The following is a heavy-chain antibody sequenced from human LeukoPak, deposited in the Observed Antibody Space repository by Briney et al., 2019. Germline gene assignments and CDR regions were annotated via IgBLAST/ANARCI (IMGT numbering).Heavy chain of an antibody. J-gene: IGHJ4*02. V-gene: IGHV1-24*01. CDR2: FDPEDGET. D-gene: IGHD5-18*01. CDR1: GYTLTELS. Sequence: ASVKVSCKVSGYTLTELSMHWVRQAPGKGLEWMGGFDPEDGETIYAQKSQGRVTMTEDTSTDTAYMELSSLRSEDTAVYYCATEGASGYSYGGRYEFDYWGQGTLVTVSS. CDR3: ATEGASGYSYGGRYEFDY.